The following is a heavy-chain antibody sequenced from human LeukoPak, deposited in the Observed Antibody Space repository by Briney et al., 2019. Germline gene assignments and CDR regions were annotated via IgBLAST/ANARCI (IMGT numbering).Heavy chain of an antibody. J-gene: IGHJ4*02. CDR1: GFTFRTYA. Sequence: GGSLRLSCAASGFTFRTYAMNWVRQAPGEGLEWVSAISGGGSTYYADSVRGRFTISRDNSKSTLYLQMNSLRTEDTAVYYCARSNDILTGAFDYWGQGTVVTVSS. CDR2: ISGGGST. CDR3: ARSNDILTGAFDY. D-gene: IGHD3-9*01. V-gene: IGHV3-23*01.